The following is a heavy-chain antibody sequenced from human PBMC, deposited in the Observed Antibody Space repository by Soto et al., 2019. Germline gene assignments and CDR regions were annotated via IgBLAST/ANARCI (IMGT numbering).Heavy chain of an antibody. Sequence: GGSLRLSCAASGFTVSSNYMSWVRQAPGKGLEWVSVIYSGGSTYYADSVKGRFTISRDNSKNTLYLQMNSLRAEDTAVYYCARAPQAAAGTFASVSFDPPMPYYYYGMDVWGQGTTVTVSS. J-gene: IGHJ6*02. CDR3: ARAPQAAAGTFASVSFDPPMPYYYYGMDV. CDR2: IYSGGST. CDR1: GFTVSSNY. V-gene: IGHV3-53*01. D-gene: IGHD6-13*01.